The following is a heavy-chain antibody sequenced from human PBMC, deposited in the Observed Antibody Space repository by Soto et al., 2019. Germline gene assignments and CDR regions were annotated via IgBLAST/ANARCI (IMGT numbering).Heavy chain of an antibody. D-gene: IGHD5-18*01. CDR3: ARDRLSAMAAGYYYYGMDV. Sequence: PSETLSLTCTGSGGSIRSYYWSWSRQPPGKGLEWIGYIYYSGSTNYNPSLKSRVTISVDTSKTQFSLKLSSVTAADTAVYYCARDRLSAMAAGYYYYGMDVWGQGTTVTVSS. CDR1: GGSIRSYY. V-gene: IGHV4-59*01. CDR2: IYYSGST. J-gene: IGHJ6*02.